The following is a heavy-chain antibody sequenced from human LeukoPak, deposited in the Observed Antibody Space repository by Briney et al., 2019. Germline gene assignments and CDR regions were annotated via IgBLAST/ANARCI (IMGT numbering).Heavy chain of an antibody. CDR1: GYIFTGYY. Sequence: ASVKVSCKASGYIFTGYYMHWVRQAPGQGLEWMGWINPNSGGTNYAQKFQGRATMTRDTSISTAYMELSRLRSDDTAVYYCARESTDSSGYTEAFDIWGQGTMVTVSS. V-gene: IGHV1-2*02. J-gene: IGHJ3*02. CDR3: ARESTDSSGYTEAFDI. D-gene: IGHD3-22*01. CDR2: INPNSGGT.